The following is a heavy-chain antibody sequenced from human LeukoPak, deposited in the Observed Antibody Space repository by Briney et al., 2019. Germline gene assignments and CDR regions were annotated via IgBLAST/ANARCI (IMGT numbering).Heavy chain of an antibody. D-gene: IGHD3-22*01. V-gene: IGHV5-51*01. CDR3: ARSYYDSSGYYYVPYYFDY. CDR1: GYIFTSYW. CDR2: IYPGDSDT. Sequence: GESLKISCKGSGYIFTSYWIGWVRQMPGKGLEWMGIIYPGDSDTRYSPSFQGQVTISADKSISTAYLQWSSLKASDTAMYYCARSYYDSSGYYYVPYYFDYWGQGALVTVSS. J-gene: IGHJ4*02.